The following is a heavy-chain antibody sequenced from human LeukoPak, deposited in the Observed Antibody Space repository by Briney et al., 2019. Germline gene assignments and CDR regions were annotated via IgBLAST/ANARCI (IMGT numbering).Heavy chain of an antibody. CDR3: AREVRLPDYYGMDV. Sequence: GGSLRLSCAASGFTFSSNYMSWVRQAPGKGLEWVSVIYSGGSTYYADSVKGRFTISRDNSKNTLYLQMNSLRAEDTAVYYCAREVRLPDYYGMDVWGQGTTVTVSS. V-gene: IGHV3-53*01. CDR1: GFTFSSNY. CDR2: IYSGGST. J-gene: IGHJ6*02.